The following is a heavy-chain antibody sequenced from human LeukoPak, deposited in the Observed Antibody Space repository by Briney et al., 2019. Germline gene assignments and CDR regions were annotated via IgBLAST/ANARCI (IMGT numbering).Heavy chain of an antibody. CDR2: ISGSGGST. J-gene: IGHJ4*02. CDR1: GYTFSSYA. D-gene: IGHD6-13*01. CDR3: AKGYSSRHSEEFDY. V-gene: IGHV3-23*01. Sequence: PGGSLRLSCAASGYTFSSYAMSWVRQAPGKGLEWVSAISGSGGSTYYADSVKGRSTISRDNSKNTLYLQMNSLRAEDTAVYYCAKGYSSRHSEEFDYWGQGTLVTVSS.